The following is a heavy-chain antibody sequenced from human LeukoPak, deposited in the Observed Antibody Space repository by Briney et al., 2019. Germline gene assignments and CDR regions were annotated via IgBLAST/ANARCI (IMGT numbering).Heavy chain of an antibody. Sequence: GGSLRLSCAASGFTFSSYEMNWVRQAPGKGLEWVSYISSSSSTIYYADSVKGRFTISRDNAKNSLYLQMNSLRAEDTAVYYCAIVVVTAIPDFDYWGQGTLVTVSS. V-gene: IGHV3-48*01. J-gene: IGHJ4*02. CDR3: AIVVVTAIPDFDY. D-gene: IGHD2-21*02. CDR1: GFTFSSYE. CDR2: ISSSSSTI.